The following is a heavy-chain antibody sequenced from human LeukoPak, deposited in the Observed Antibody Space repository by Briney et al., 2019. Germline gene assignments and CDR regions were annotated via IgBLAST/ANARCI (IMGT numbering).Heavy chain of an antibody. CDR1: GFTFSSYE. J-gene: IGHJ4*02. CDR3: ASIGLKDY. D-gene: IGHD2-15*01. V-gene: IGHV3-48*03. Sequence: GGTLRFSCAASGFTFSSYEMNWVRKAPGKGLEWVSYVSSSGSTIYYADSVKGRFTISRDNAKNSLYLQMNSLRAEDTAVYYCASIGLKDYWGQGTLVTVSS. CDR2: VSSSGSTI.